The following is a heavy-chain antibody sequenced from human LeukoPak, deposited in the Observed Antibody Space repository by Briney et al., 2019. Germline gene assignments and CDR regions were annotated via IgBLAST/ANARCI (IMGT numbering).Heavy chain of an antibody. Sequence: PGGSLRLSCAASGFTFSNYGMHWVRQAPGKGLEWVTIISYDGSNKYYADSVEGRFTISRDNSKNSLYLQMNSLRAEDTAVYYCAREIGGTTGFDYWGQGTLVTVSS. V-gene: IGHV3-30*03. CDR2: ISYDGSNK. D-gene: IGHD3-16*01. CDR3: AREIGGTTGFDY. J-gene: IGHJ4*02. CDR1: GFTFSNYG.